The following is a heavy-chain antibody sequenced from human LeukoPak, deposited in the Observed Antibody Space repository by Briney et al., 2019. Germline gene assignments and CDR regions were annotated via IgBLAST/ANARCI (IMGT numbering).Heavy chain of an antibody. V-gene: IGHV4-39*01. D-gene: IGHD3-22*01. Sequence: SETLSLTCTVSGGSITRSTDYWGWIRQPPGKGLEWIGSINYSGITYNNPSLKSRVTKSVDTSKNQFSLNLNSVTAADTAVYYCARRRYYYDSSGYSNWGQGTLVTVSS. CDR2: INYSGIT. CDR3: ARRRYYYDSSGYSN. J-gene: IGHJ4*02. CDR1: GGSITRSTDY.